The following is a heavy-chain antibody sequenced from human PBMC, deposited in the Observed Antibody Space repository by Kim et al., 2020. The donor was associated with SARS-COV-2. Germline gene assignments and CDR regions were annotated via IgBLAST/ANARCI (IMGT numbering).Heavy chain of an antibody. CDR2: ISGSDGST. CDR3: AKLGGNCPYYYYGVEV. J-gene: IGHJ6*01. D-gene: IGHD2-21*01. Sequence: GGSLRLSCAASGFTFSSYAMSWVRQAPGKGLEWVSAISGSDGSTHYADAVKGRFTTSRDNSKNTLYLQMNRLRADDTAVYYGAKLGGNCPYYYYGVEVGG. V-gene: IGHV3-23*01. CDR1: GFTFSSYA.